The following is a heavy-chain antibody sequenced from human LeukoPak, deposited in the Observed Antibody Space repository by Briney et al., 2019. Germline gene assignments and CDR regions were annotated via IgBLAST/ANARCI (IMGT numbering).Heavy chain of an antibody. J-gene: IGHJ3*02. CDR1: GFTFSSYS. CDR2: YSTSSSHI. Sequence: GGSLRLSCAASGFTFSSYSMNWVRQAPGKGPEWVSSYSTSSSHIYYADSVKGRFTISRDNAKNSLYLQMNSLRAEDTAVYYCTRSDAFDIWGQGTMVTVSS. CDR3: TRSDAFDI. V-gene: IGHV3-21*01.